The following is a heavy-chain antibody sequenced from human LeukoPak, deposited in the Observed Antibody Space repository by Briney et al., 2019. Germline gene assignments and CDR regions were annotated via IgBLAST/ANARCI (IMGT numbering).Heavy chain of an antibody. CDR3: ARDRAWNYFDY. D-gene: IGHD3-3*01. Sequence: GGSLRLSCAPSGFTFSRHGMHWVRQAPGKGLEWVAIISNDGSRRYFAHSVEGRFTISRDNSKNTLYLQMDSLRAEDTAVYYCARDRAWNYFDYWGQGTLVTVSS. J-gene: IGHJ4*02. CDR1: GFTFSRHG. V-gene: IGHV3-30*03. CDR2: ISNDGSRR.